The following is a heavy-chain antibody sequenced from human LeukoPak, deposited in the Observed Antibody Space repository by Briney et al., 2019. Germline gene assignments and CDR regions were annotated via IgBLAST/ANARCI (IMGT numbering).Heavy chain of an antibody. J-gene: IGHJ4*02. CDR3: ARDHSSSWFDY. V-gene: IGHV2-70*04. CDR2: IDWDDDK. CDR1: GFSLSTSGMR. Sequence: ESGPTLVNPTPPLTLTCTFSGFSLSTSGMRVSWIRQPPAKALEWLALIDWDDDKFYSTSLKTRLTISKGTSKNQVVLTMTNMDPVDTATYYCARDHSSSWFDYWGQGTLVTVSS. D-gene: IGHD6-13*01.